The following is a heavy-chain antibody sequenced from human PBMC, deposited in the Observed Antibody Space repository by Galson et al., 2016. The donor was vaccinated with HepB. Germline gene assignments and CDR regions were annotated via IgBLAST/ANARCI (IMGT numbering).Heavy chain of an antibody. Sequence: SLRLSCAASGLTISGHWMHWVRQAPGKGLVWVSRITSDGRTPTYADSVKGRFTISRDNAKNTLYLQMNSLRAEDTAVYYCARVDRYYDTTSYHEPFDIWGHGTMVTVSS. J-gene: IGHJ3*02. CDR1: GLTISGHW. D-gene: IGHD3-22*01. V-gene: IGHV3-74*01. CDR2: ITSDGRTP. CDR3: ARVDRYYDTTSYHEPFDI.